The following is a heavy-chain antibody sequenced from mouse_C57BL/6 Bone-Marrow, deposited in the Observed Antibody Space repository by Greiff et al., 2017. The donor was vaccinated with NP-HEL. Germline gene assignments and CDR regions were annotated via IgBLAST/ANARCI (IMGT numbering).Heavy chain of an antibody. CDR1: GFTFSDYY. Sequence: EVKLVESGGGLVQPGGSLKLSCAASGFTFSDYYMYWVRQTPEKRLEWVAYISNGGGSTYYPDTVKGRFTISRDNAKNTLYLQMSRLKSEDTSMYYCARRNGYYEEYFDYWGQGTTLTVSS. CDR2: ISNGGGST. V-gene: IGHV5-12*01. CDR3: ARRNGYYEEYFDY. J-gene: IGHJ2*01. D-gene: IGHD2-3*01.